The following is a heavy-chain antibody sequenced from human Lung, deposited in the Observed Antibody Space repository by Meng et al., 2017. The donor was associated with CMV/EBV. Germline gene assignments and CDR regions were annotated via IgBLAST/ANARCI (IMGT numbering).Heavy chain of an antibody. CDR1: GFTFRTYW. D-gene: IGHD2-21*02. CDR2: IKQDGSEK. CDR3: ARDRLVTTFYYFYGMDV. V-gene: IGHV3-7*01. J-gene: IGHJ6*02. Sequence: GGSXRLSCAASGFTFRTYWMTWVRQVPGKGLEWVANIKQDGSEKYYVDSVKGRFTISRDNTKNSVFLQMNSLRAEDTAVYYCARDRLVTTFYYFYGMDVXGQGXTVTVS.